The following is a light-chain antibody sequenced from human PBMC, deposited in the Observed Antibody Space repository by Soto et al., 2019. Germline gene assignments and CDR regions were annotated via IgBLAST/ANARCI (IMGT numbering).Light chain of an antibody. J-gene: IGLJ2*01. CDR1: SSDVGSYNF. Sequence: QSALTQPASVSGSPGQSITISCTGTSSDVGSYNFVSWYQHHPGKAPKLMIYEGSKRPSGVSYRFSGSKSGNTDSLTISGLQAEDEADYYCCSYAGSSTLVFGGGTKVTVL. CDR3: CSYAGSSTLV. CDR2: EGS. V-gene: IGLV2-23*01.